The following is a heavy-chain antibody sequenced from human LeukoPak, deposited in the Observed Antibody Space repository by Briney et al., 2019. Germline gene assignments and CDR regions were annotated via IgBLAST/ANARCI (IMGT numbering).Heavy chain of an antibody. Sequence: ASVKVSCKASGGTFSSYAISWVRQAPGQGLEWMGGIIPTFGTANYAQKFQGRVTITADESTSTAYMELSSLRSEDTAVYYCARAQGDYEPYYFDYWGQGTLVTVSS. CDR1: GGTFSSYA. J-gene: IGHJ4*02. CDR2: IIPTFGTA. CDR3: ARAQGDYEPYYFDY. V-gene: IGHV1-69*13. D-gene: IGHD4-17*01.